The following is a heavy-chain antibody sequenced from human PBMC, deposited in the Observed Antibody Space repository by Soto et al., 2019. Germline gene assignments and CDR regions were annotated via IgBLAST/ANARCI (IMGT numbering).Heavy chain of an antibody. CDR2: ISSSSSTI. V-gene: IGHV3-48*01. CDR3: ARADSGYAHGYYYYGMDV. Sequence: GGSLRLSCAASGFTFGSYSMNWVRQAPGKGLEWVSYISSSSSTIYYADSVKGRFTISRDNAKNSLYLQMNSLRAEDTAVHYCARADSGYAHGYYYYGMDVWGQGTTVTVSS. D-gene: IGHD5-12*01. J-gene: IGHJ6*02. CDR1: GFTFGSYS.